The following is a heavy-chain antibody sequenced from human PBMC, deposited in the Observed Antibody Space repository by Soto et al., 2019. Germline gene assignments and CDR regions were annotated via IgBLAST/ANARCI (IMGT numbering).Heavy chain of an antibody. CDR1: GYTFPNSG. CDR2: ISPYSGDT. Sequence: QIQLVQSGGEVKKPGASVKISCKASGYTFPNSGMPWVRQAPGQRLEWMGWISPYSGDTNYAQKLQERVTMTTDTAKSTVYMVRRRLRAEDTAVYYCAFVGSTDSYDIWGQGTMVTVSS. CDR3: AFVGSTDSYDI. D-gene: IGHD1-7*01. V-gene: IGHV1-18*01. J-gene: IGHJ3*02.